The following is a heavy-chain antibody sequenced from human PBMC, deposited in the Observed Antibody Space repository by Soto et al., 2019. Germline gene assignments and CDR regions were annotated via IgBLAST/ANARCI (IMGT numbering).Heavy chain of an antibody. CDR2: INPNSGGT. Sequence: ASVKVSCKASGYTFTGYYMHWVRQSPVQGLEWMGWINPNSGGTNYAQKFQGRVTMTRDTSISTAYMELSRLRSDDTAVYYCASGYSGYDLGRDYWGQGTLVTVSS. D-gene: IGHD5-12*01. V-gene: IGHV1-2*02. CDR3: ASGYSGYDLGRDY. CDR1: GYTFTGYY. J-gene: IGHJ4*02.